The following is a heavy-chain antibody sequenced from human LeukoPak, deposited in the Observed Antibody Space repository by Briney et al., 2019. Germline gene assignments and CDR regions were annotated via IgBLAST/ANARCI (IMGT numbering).Heavy chain of an antibody. CDR3: ARVRGAQLWSHYFDY. Sequence: PSETLSLTCAVSGGSISSGGYSWSWIRQPPGKGLEWIGYIYHSGSIYYNPSLKSRVTISVDRSKNQFSLKLSSVTAADTAVYYCARVRGAQLWSHYFDYWGQGTLVTVSS. V-gene: IGHV4-30-2*01. CDR2: IYHSGSI. CDR1: GGSISSGGYS. J-gene: IGHJ4*02. D-gene: IGHD5-18*01.